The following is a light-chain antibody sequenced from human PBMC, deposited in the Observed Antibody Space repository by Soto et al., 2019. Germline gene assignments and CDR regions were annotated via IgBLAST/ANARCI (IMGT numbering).Light chain of an antibody. Sequence: IQLTQSPSTLCPSVGDGVSIACRASQSISSWLAWYQQKPGKASKLLIYDASSLESGVPSRCSGSGSGTEFTLTISSLQPDDFATYSCQQYNSYTWTFGQGTKVDIK. V-gene: IGKV1-5*01. CDR1: QSISSW. CDR2: DAS. CDR3: QQYNSYTWT. J-gene: IGKJ1*01.